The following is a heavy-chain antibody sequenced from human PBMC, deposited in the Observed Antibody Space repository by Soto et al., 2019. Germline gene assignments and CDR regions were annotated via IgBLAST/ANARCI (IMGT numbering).Heavy chain of an antibody. CDR1: GFTFSSYA. D-gene: IGHD3-22*01. CDR3: TTDTRSYYDSSGYLLDY. Sequence: GGSLRLSCAASGFTFSSYAMNWVRQAPGKGLEWVGRIKSKTNGGTTDYATPVKGRFTISRDDSKNTLYLQMNSLKTEDTAVYYCTTDTRSYYDSSGYLLDYWGQGTLVTVSS. V-gene: IGHV3-15*01. CDR2: IKSKTNGGTT. J-gene: IGHJ4*02.